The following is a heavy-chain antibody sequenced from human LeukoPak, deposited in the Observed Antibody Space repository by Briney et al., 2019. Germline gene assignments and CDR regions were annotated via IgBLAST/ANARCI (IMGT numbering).Heavy chain of an antibody. CDR3: ARDFAEKAAAGLAVDY. CDR2: ISAYNGNT. D-gene: IGHD6-13*01. J-gene: IGHJ4*02. CDR1: GYTFTSYG. V-gene: IGHV1-18*01. Sequence: ASVKVSCKASGYTFTSYGISWVRQAPGQGLGWMGWISAYNGNTNYAQKLQGRVTMTTDTSTSTAYMELRSLRSDDTAVYYCARDFAEKAAAGLAVDYWGQGTLVTVSS.